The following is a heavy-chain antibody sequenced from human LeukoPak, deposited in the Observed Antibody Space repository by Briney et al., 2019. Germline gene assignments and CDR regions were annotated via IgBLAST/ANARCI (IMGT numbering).Heavy chain of an antibody. CDR1: GYSFTSYW. CDR2: IYPGDSDT. D-gene: IGHD3-3*01. Sequence: GESLKISCKGSGYSFTSYWIGWVRQMPGKGLEWMGIIYPGDSDTRYSPSFQGQATISADKSISTAYLQWSSLKASDTAMYYCARAADRGYDFWSCYFGWFDPWGQGTLVTVSS. V-gene: IGHV5-51*01. J-gene: IGHJ5*02. CDR3: ARAADRGYDFWSCYFGWFDP.